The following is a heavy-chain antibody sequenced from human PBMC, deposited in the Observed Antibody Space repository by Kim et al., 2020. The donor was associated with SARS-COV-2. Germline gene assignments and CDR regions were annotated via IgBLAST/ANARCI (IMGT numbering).Heavy chain of an antibody. V-gene: IGHV3-53*04. CDR2: MYPSSSS. J-gene: IGHJ4*02. Sequence: GGSLRLSCAASGFTVNTNYMNWVRQAPGKGLEWVSVMYPSSSSYYADSVKGRFTTSRHNSLNTLFLQMNSLRPEDTGIYYCAREAYCTGVNCYNGYFLDSWGQGTLVTVSP. D-gene: IGHD2-8*02. CDR3: AREAYCTGVNCYNGYFLDS. CDR1: GFTVNTNY.